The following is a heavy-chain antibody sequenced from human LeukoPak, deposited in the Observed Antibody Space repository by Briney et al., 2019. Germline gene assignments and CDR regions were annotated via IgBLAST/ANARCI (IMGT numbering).Heavy chain of an antibody. Sequence: GGSLRLSCAASGFTFSSYEMNWVRQAPGKGLEWVSYISSSGSTIYYADSVKGRFTISRDNAKNSLYLQMNSPRAEDTDVYYCARDLRSSGYYAFDYWGQGILVTVSS. D-gene: IGHD3-22*01. CDR1: GFTFSSYE. J-gene: IGHJ4*02. V-gene: IGHV3-48*03. CDR2: ISSSGSTI. CDR3: ARDLRSSGYYAFDY.